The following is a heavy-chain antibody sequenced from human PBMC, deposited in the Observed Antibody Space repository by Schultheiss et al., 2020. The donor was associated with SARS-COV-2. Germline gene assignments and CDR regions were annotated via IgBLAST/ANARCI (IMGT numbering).Heavy chain of an antibody. V-gene: IGHV3-64*04. CDR3: ATDSSGVDI. J-gene: IGHJ3*02. CDR2: ISSNGGST. CDR1: GFTFSSYA. D-gene: IGHD3-22*01. Sequence: GESLKISCSASGFTFSSYAMHWVRQAPGKGLEYVSAISSNGGSTYYADSVKGRFTISRDNAKNSLYLQMNSLRAEDTAVYYCATDSSGVDIWGQGTMVTVSS.